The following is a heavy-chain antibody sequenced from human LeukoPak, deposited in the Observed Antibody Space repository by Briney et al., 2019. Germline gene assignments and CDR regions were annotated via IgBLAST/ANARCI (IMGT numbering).Heavy chain of an antibody. CDR2: INPNSGGT. J-gene: IGHJ5*02. D-gene: IGHD3-22*01. CDR3: ARGYYDKGKWFDP. V-gene: IGHV1-2*02. CDR1: GYTFTGYY. Sequence: APVKVSCKASGYTFTGYYMHWVRQAPGQGLEWMGWINPNSGGTNYAQKFQGRVTMTRNTSISTAYMELSSLRSEDTAVYYCARGYYDKGKWFDPWGQGTLVTVSS.